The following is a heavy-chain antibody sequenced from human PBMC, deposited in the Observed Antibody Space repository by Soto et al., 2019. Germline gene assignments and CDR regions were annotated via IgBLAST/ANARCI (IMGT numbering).Heavy chain of an antibody. V-gene: IGHV3-33*01. D-gene: IGHD5-12*01. J-gene: IGHJ4*02. CDR3: ARDDGKVATISGLFDY. CDR2: IWYDGSNK. Sequence: QVQLVESGGGVVKPGRSLRLSCAASGFTFSSYGMHWVRQAPGKGLEWVAVIWYDGSNKDYADSVKGRFTISRDNSNNTLYLQMNSLRAEDTAVYYCARDDGKVATISGLFDYWGQGTLVTVSS. CDR1: GFTFSSYG.